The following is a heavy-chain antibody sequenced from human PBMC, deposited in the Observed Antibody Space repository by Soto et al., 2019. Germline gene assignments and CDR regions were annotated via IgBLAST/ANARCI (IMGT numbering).Heavy chain of an antibody. CDR3: ARAQGGVAANWFDP. J-gene: IGHJ5*02. CDR1: GYTFTGYY. CDR2: INPNSGGT. D-gene: IGHD2-15*01. V-gene: IGHV1-2*04. Sequence: ASVKVSCKASGYTFTGYYMHWVRQAPGQGLEWMGWINPNSGGTNYAQKFQGWVTMTRDTSISTAYMELSRLRSDDTAVYYCARAQGGVAANWFDPWGQGTLVTVSS.